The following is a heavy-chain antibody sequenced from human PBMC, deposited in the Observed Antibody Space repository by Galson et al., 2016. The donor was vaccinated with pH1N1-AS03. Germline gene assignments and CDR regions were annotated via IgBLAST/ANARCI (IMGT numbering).Heavy chain of an antibody. CDR1: GFTLSNYW. Sequence: SLRLSCAASGFTLSNYWVRWVRQAPGKGLEWVANIKQDGSAKQYVDSVKGRFTISRDNAKNSLYLQMNSLRADDTAVYYCEGSDFWGHGTLVTVSS. CDR2: IKQDGSAK. CDR3: EGSDF. V-gene: IGHV3-7*03. J-gene: IGHJ5*01.